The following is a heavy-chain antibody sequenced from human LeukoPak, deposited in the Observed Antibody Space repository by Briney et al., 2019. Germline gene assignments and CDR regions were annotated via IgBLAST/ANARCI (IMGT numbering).Heavy chain of an antibody. CDR1: GFTYDGYS. D-gene: IGHD1-1*01. V-gene: IGHV3-23*01. CDR2: ISGGGTTT. J-gene: IGHJ4*02. CDR3: AKGELRHWPGSPNFDF. Sequence: GGSLRLSCAASGFTYDGYSMTWVRQGPGKGLECGSVISGGGTTTYYAASVRGRLTISRDNSKNTLYLQMDSLRVEDTAVYYCAKGELRHWPGSPNFDFWGQGTLLPVSS.